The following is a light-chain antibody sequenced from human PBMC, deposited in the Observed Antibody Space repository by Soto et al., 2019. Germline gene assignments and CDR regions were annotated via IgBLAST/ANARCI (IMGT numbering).Light chain of an antibody. V-gene: IGKV1-8*01. J-gene: IGKJ1*01. CDR2: AAS. CDR3: QQYLTSPKT. Sequence: AIRMTQSPSSFSASTGDRVTITCRASQGISSYLAWYQQKPGKAPKLLIYAASTLQSGVPSRFSGSGSGTEFTLTISRLEPEDFAVYYCQQYLTSPKTFGQGTKVDIK. CDR1: QGISSY.